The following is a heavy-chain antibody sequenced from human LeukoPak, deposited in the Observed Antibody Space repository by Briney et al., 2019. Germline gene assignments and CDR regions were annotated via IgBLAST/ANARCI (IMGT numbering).Heavy chain of an antibody. V-gene: IGHV3-23*01. CDR3: ARDYYYDSSGYSYYFDY. D-gene: IGHD3-22*01. CDR1: GFTFSSFA. Sequence: GGSLRLSCAASGFTFSSFAMTWVRQAPGKGLEWVSSITGSHGPTYNTDSVKGRFTISRDNSQNTLYLQMNSLRAEDTAVYYCARDYYYDSSGYSYYFDYWGQGTLVTVSS. CDR2: ITGSHGPT. J-gene: IGHJ4*02.